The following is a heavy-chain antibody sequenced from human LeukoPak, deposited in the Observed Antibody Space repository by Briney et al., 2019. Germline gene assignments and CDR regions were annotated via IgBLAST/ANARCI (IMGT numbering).Heavy chain of an antibody. D-gene: IGHD2-2*01. CDR3: ARPVSSTNYYYYYYGMDV. J-gene: IGHJ6*02. V-gene: IGHV1-69*04. Sequence: SVRVSCKASGGTFSSYAISWVRQAPGQGLEWMGRIIPILGIANYAQKFQGRVTITADKSTSTAYMELSSLRSEDTAVYYCARPVSSTNYYYYYYGMDVWGQGTTVTVSS. CDR1: GGTFSSYA. CDR2: IIPILGIA.